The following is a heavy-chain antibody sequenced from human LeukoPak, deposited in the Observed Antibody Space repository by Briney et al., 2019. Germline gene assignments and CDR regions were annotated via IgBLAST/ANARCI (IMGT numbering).Heavy chain of an antibody. CDR2: ISSSGFST. V-gene: IGHV3-11*01. Sequence: PGGSLRLSCAASGFNFSDYYMSWIRQAPGKGLEWVSYISSSGFSTYYAGSVKGRFTISRDNARNSLYLQMNSLAPEDTALYYCVRGKRRFDYWGQGTLVSVSS. CDR3: VRGKRRFDY. J-gene: IGHJ4*02. CDR1: GFNFSDYY.